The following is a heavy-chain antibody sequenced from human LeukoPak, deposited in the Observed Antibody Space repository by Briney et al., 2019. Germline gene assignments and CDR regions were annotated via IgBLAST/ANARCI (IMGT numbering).Heavy chain of an antibody. CDR1: GFTVSSNY. J-gene: IGHJ6*02. D-gene: IGHD1-26*01. V-gene: IGHV3-66*01. Sequence: GGSLRLSCAASGFTVSSNYMCWVRQAPGKGLEWVSVIYSGGSTYYADSVKGRFTISRDNSKNTLYLQMNSLRAEDTAVYYCGRRGSYTFYYYYGMDVWGQGTTVTVSS. CDR2: IYSGGST. CDR3: GRRGSYTFYYYYGMDV.